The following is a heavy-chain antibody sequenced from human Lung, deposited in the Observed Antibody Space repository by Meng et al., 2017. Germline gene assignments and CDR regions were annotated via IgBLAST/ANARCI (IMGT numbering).Heavy chain of an antibody. CDR1: GYNFTTYW. D-gene: IGHD5-12*01. CDR3: VRGYSGYYY. Sequence: GGSMRLSCKGSGYNFTTYWIGWVRQMPGKGLEWMGIIYPDDSKTKYSPSFQGQVTMSVDKSISTAYLQWSSLKAADSAMYYCVRGYSGYYYWGQGTLVTVSS. V-gene: IGHV5-51*01. J-gene: IGHJ4*02. CDR2: IYPDDSKT.